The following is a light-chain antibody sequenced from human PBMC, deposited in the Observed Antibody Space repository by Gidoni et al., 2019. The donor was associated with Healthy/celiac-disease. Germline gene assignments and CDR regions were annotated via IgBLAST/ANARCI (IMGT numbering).Light chain of an antibody. J-gene: IGKJ1*01. Sequence: DIQMTQSPSSLSASVGDRVTITCRASQSISSYLNWYQQKPGKAPKLLIYAASNLQSGVPSRFSGSGSRANFTLTISSLQAEDFATYYCQQSYRTPRTFGQGTKGEIK. CDR2: AAS. CDR3: QQSYRTPRT. CDR1: QSISSY. V-gene: IGKV1-39*01.